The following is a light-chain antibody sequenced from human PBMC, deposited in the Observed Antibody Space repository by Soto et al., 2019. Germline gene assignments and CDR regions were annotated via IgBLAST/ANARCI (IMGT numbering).Light chain of an antibody. V-gene: IGLV2-11*01. CDR1: SSDVGGYNY. Sequence: QSALTQPRSVSGSPGQSVTISCTGTSSDVGGYNYVSWYQQHPGKAPKLIIYDVSKRPSGVPDRFSGSKSGNTASLTISGLQAEDEADYYCCSYAGSYPGVFGGGTKLTVL. J-gene: IGLJ3*02. CDR2: DVS. CDR3: CSYAGSYPGV.